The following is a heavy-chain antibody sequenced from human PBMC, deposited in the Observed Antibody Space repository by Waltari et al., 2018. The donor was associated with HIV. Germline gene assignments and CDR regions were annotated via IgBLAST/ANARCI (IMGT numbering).Heavy chain of an antibody. CDR3: ARANAYYYGSGSSPPFDY. J-gene: IGHJ4*02. Sequence: QVQLQESGPGLVKPSETLSLTCTVPGGSISTSYWRCIRPPAGKGLEWIGRIYTSGSTKYNPSLKSRVTMSIDTSKNQFSLKLSSVTAADTAVYYCARANAYYYGSGSSPPFDYWGQGTLVTVSS. D-gene: IGHD3-10*01. CDR1: GGSISTSY. CDR2: IYTSGST. V-gene: IGHV4-4*07.